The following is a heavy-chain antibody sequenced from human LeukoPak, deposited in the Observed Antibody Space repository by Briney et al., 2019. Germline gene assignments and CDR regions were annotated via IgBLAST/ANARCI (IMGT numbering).Heavy chain of an antibody. CDR2: IFSNDEK. Sequence: GSGPTLVNPTATLTLTCTVSGFSLSNARMGVSWIRQPPGKALEWLSHIFSNDEKSYSTSLKSRLTISKDTSKSQVVLTMTNMDPVDTATYYCARIITMVRGVIVFDYWGQGTLVTVSS. J-gene: IGHJ4*02. CDR3: ARIITMVRGVIVFDY. V-gene: IGHV2-26*01. CDR1: GFSLSNARMG. D-gene: IGHD3-10*01.